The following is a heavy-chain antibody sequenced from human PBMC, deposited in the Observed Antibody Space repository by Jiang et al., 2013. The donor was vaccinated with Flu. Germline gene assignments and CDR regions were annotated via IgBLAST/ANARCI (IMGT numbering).Heavy chain of an antibody. Sequence: GQGLEWMGWINPNSGGTNYAQKFQGWVTMTRDTSISTAYMELSRLRSDDTAVYYCARDRGYSYGYYFDYWGQGTLVTVSS. J-gene: IGHJ4*02. D-gene: IGHD5-18*01. V-gene: IGHV1-2*04. CDR3: ARDRGYSYGYYFDY. CDR2: INPNSGGT.